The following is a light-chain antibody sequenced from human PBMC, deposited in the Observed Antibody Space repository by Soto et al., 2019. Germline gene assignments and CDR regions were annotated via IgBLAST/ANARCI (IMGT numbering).Light chain of an antibody. Sequence: QAVVTQPPSASGTPGQRVTISCSGSSSNIGRNVVNWYQQLPGTAPKLLIYNNDQRPSGVPDRFSGSKSGTSASLAISGLQAEEEADYYCTAWDGSLNGRVFGGGTKLTVL. CDR3: TAWDGSLNGRV. J-gene: IGLJ2*01. V-gene: IGLV1-44*01. CDR2: NND. CDR1: SSNIGRNV.